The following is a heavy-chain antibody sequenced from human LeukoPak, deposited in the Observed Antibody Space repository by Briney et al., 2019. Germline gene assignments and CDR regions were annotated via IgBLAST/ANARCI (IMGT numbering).Heavy chain of an antibody. CDR3: ARLSGSTYYFDFDY. J-gene: IGHJ4*02. Sequence: GGSLRLSCAASGFTFDDYAMSWVRQAPGKGLEWVSGINWNGGITGYADSVKGRFTISRDNAKNSLYLQMNSLRVEDTALYYCARLSGSTYYFDFDYWGQGTLVTVSS. V-gene: IGHV3-20*04. D-gene: IGHD3-22*01. CDR1: GFTFDDYA. CDR2: INWNGGIT.